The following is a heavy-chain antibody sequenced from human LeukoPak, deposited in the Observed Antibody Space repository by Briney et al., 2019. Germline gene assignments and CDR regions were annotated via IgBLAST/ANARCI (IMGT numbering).Heavy chain of an antibody. Sequence: GGSLRLSCAASGFPFSTYAMTWVRQAPGKGLECVSSISSGGGSTYYAESVKGRFTISRDNSKNTLYLQMNSLRVEDAAVYYCAKTGDSGDYFDYWGQGTLVTVSS. CDR3: AKTGDSGDYFDY. J-gene: IGHJ4*02. V-gene: IGHV3-23*01. CDR2: ISSGGGST. D-gene: IGHD7-27*01. CDR1: GFPFSTYA.